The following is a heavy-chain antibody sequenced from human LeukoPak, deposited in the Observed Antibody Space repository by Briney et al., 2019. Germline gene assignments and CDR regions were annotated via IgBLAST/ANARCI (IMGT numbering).Heavy chain of an antibody. Sequence: PSETLSLTCTVSGGSISSYYWSWIRQPPGKGLEWIGYIYYSGSTNYNPSLKSRVTISVDTSKNQFSLKLSSVTTAGTAVYYCARADSSSWLYYFDYWGQGTLVTVSS. CDR3: ARADSSSWLYYFDY. J-gene: IGHJ4*02. V-gene: IGHV4-59*01. CDR1: GGSISSYY. CDR2: IYYSGST. D-gene: IGHD6-13*01.